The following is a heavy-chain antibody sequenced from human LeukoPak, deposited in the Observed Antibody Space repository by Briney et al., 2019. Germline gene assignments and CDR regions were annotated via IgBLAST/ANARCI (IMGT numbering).Heavy chain of an antibody. V-gene: IGHV4-31*03. CDR2: IYYGGST. Sequence: SQTLSLTCTVSGGSISSGGYYWSWIRQHPGKGLEWIGYIYYGGSTYYNPSLKSRVTISVDTSKNQFSLKLSSVTAADTAVYYCARRPPLYYYGMDVWGKGTTVTVSS. CDR1: GGSISSGGYY. CDR3: ARRPPLYYYGMDV. J-gene: IGHJ6*04.